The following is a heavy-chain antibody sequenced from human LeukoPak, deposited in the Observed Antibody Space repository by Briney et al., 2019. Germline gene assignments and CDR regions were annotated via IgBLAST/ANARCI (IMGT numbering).Heavy chain of an antibody. CDR1: GGSISSSSYY. CDR2: IYYSGST. V-gene: IGHV4-39*01. CDR3: ARQIAAAGTVAFDI. Sequence: SETLSLTCTVSGGSISSSSYYWGWIRQPPGKGLEWIGSIYYSGSTYYNPSLKSRVTISVDTSKNQFSLKLSSVTAADTAVYYCARQIAAAGTVAFDIWGQGTMVTASS. J-gene: IGHJ3*02. D-gene: IGHD6-13*01.